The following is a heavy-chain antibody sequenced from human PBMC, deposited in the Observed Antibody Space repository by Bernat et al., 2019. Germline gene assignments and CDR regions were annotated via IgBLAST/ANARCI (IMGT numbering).Heavy chain of an antibody. D-gene: IGHD6-13*01. CDR3: ARDPNSSSWLYYYYYMDV. CDR2: IWYDGSNK. Sequence: QVQLVESGGGVVQPGRSLRLSCAASGFTFSSYGMHWVRQAPGKGLEWVAVIWYDGSNKYYADSVKGRFTISRDNSKNTLYLQMNSLRADDTAVYYCARDPNSSSWLYYYYYMDVWGKGTTVTVSS. CDR1: GFTFSSYG. V-gene: IGHV3-33*01. J-gene: IGHJ6*03.